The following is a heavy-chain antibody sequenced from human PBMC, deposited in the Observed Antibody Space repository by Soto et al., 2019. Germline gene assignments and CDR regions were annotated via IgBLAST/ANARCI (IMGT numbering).Heavy chain of an antibody. CDR2: IYYSGST. Sequence: QVQLQESGPGLVKPSETLSLTCTVSGGSISSYYWSWIRQPPGKGLEWIGYIYYSGSTNYNPSLKTRVTISVDTSKHQFSLKLSSVTAADTAVYYCARDSSYGGSYYGMDVWGQGTTVTVSS. V-gene: IGHV4-59*01. J-gene: IGHJ6*02. D-gene: IGHD4-17*01. CDR1: GGSISSYY. CDR3: ARDSSYGGSYYGMDV.